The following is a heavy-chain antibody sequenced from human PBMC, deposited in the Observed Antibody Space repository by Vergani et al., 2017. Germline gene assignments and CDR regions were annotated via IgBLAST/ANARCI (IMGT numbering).Heavy chain of an antibody. D-gene: IGHD2-15*01. CDR1: GFTFSSYA. V-gene: IGHV3-30-3*01. J-gene: IGHJ4*02. CDR3: SAPTLVDY. Sequence: QVQLVESGGGVVQPGRSLRLSCAASGFTFSSYAMHWVRQAPGKGLEWVAVISYDGSNKYYADSVKGRFTISRDNSKTTLYLQMNSLRAEDTAVYYCSAPTLVDYWGQGTLVTVSS. CDR2: ISYDGSNK.